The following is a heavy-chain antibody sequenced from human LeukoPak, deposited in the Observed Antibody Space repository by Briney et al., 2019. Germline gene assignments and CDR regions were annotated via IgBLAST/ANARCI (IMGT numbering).Heavy chain of an antibody. D-gene: IGHD6-6*01. V-gene: IGHV4-61*08. CDR3: ARVAARYVGMDV. Sequence: SETLSLTCAVSSVSISSGGYSWSWIRQPPGKGLEWIGYIYYSGSTNYNPSLKSRVTISVDTSKKQVSLNLSSVTAADTAVYYCARVAARYVGMDVWGQGTTVTVSS. CDR1: SVSISSGGYS. CDR2: IYYSGST. J-gene: IGHJ6*02.